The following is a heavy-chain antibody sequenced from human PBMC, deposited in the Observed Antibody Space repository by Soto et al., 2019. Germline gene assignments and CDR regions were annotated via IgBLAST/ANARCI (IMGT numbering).Heavy chain of an antibody. CDR2: INHSGNT. CDR1: GCSIGTSAYY. Sequence: SETLSLTCAVSGCSIGTSAYYWGWIRQAPGKGLEWIGSINHSGNTYLSPSLKDRVTMSVDTSKNSFSLKLRSATAADTGLYYCSRRAPEGFDPWGQGTLVTVSS. V-gene: IGHV4-39*01. J-gene: IGHJ5*02. CDR3: SRRAPEGFDP.